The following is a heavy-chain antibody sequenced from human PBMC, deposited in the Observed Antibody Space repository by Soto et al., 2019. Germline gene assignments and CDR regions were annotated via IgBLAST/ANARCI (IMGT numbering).Heavy chain of an antibody. CDR1: GFTFSSYS. J-gene: IGHJ3*02. D-gene: IGHD4-17*01. CDR3: ARAVGDYPLDAFDI. Sequence: VQLVESGGGLVKPGGSLRLSCAASGFTFSSYSMNWVRQAPGKGLEWVSSISSSSSYIYYADSVKGRFTISRDNAKNSLYLQMNSLRAEDTAVYYCARAVGDYPLDAFDIWGQGTMVTVSS. CDR2: ISSSSSYI. V-gene: IGHV3-21*01.